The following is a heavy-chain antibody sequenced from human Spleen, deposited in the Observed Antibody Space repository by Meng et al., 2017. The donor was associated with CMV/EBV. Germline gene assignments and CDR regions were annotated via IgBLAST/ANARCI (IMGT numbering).Heavy chain of an antibody. V-gene: IGHV3-9*01. D-gene: IGHD3-3*01. Sequence: SLKISSAAPGFTFDDYAMHWVRQAPGKGLEWVSGISWNSGSIGYADSVKGRFTISRDNAKNSLYLQMNSLRAEDTALYYCAKDIVAVFGVDYYYYGMDVWGQGTTVTVSS. CDR2: ISWNSGSI. CDR3: AKDIVAVFGVDYYYYGMDV. CDR1: GFTFDDYA. J-gene: IGHJ6*02.